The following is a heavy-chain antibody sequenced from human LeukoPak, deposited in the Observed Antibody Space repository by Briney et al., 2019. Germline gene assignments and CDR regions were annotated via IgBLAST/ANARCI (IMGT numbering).Heavy chain of an antibody. Sequence: SETLSFNGAVYGGTFSGYYWSWLRQPPGKGREWIGEINRSGRTNSKPFLKRRVTISVDTPSTQFSLKLSSVTAADTAVYYCARDARGAAACSSDYWGQGTLVTVSS. CDR3: ARDARGAAACSSDY. V-gene: IGHV4-34*01. CDR1: GGTFSGYY. CDR2: INRSGRT. J-gene: IGHJ4*02. D-gene: IGHD6-13*01.